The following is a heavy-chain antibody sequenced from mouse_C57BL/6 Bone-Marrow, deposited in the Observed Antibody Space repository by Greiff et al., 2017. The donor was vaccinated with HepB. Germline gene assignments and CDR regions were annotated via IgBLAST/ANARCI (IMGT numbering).Heavy chain of an antibody. V-gene: IGHV3-6*01. CDR2: ISYDGSN. J-gene: IGHJ3*01. Sequence: EVQLVESGPGLVKPSQSLSLTCSVTGYSITSGYYWNWIRQFPGNKLEWMGYISYDGSNNYNPSLKNRISITRDTSKNQFFLKLNSVTTEDTATYYCARFDGYYPAWFAYWGQGTLVTVSA. CDR1: GYSITSGYY. D-gene: IGHD2-3*01. CDR3: ARFDGYYPAWFAY.